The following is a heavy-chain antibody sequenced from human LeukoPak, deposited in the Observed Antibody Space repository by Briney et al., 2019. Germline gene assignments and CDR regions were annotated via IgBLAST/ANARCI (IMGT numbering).Heavy chain of an antibody. V-gene: IGHV3-43*02. CDR1: GFTFDDYA. CDR2: ISGDGGGT. Sequence: GGSLRLSCAASGFTFDDYAMHWVRQAPGKGLEWVSLISGDGGGTYYADSVKGRFTISRDNSKNSLYLQMNSLRTEDTALYYCAKDRAGDSSDYYPHYFDYWGQGTLVTVSS. CDR3: AKDRAGDSSDYYPHYFDY. J-gene: IGHJ4*02. D-gene: IGHD3-22*01.